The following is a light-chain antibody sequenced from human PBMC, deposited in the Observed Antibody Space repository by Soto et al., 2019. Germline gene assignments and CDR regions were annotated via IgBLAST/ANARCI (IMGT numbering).Light chain of an antibody. CDR1: QSIGRW. V-gene: IGKV1-5*03. CDR3: QQYESYRT. Sequence: DIQMTQSPSTLSAYVGDRVTITCRASQSIGRWLAWYQQKPGKAPKLLIYEASSLESGVSSRFRGSGSRTEFTLTITSLQPDDFATYYCQQYESYRTFGPGTKVEIK. CDR2: EAS. J-gene: IGKJ1*01.